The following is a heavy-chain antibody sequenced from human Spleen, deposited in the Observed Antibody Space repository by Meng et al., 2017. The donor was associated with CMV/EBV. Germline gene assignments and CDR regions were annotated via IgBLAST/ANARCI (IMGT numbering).Heavy chain of an antibody. J-gene: IGHJ5*02. V-gene: IGHV4-34*01. CDR2: INHSGSA. CDR1: GGSFSDYY. D-gene: IGHD3-3*01. CDR3: ARGRVVVIINRRWFDP. Sequence: YGGSFSDYYWSWIRQPPGKGLEWIGQINHSGSANYNPSLRSRVTISVDTSKNQFSLNLSSVTAADTAVYYCARGRVVVIINRRWFDPWGQGTLVTVSS.